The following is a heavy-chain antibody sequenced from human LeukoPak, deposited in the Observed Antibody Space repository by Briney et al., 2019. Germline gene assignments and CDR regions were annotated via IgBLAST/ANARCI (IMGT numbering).Heavy chain of an antibody. CDR2: INPNSGGT. D-gene: IGHD4-17*01. CDR3: ARALNYGDYVTDY. V-gene: IGHV1-2*06. CDR1: GYTLTELS. J-gene: IGHJ4*02. Sequence: ASVKVSCKVSGYTLTELSMHWARQAPGQGLEWMGRINPNSGGTNYAQKFQGRVTMTRDTSISTAYMGLGRLRSDDTAVYYCARALNYGDYVTDYWGQGTLVTVSS.